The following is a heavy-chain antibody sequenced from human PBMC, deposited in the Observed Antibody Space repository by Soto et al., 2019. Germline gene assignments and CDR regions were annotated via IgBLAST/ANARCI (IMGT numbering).Heavy chain of an antibody. D-gene: IGHD2-2*01. Sequence: EVQLVESGGALVKPGGSLRLSCEVSGFSFRSYNMNWVRQAPGQGLEWVSAISPSSGYTYYADSMKGRFTVSRDNAKNSLYLQMNSLRAEDTAVYYCAREGISCSSMSCDLDYWGQGTLVTVSS. CDR3: AREGISCSSMSCDLDY. CDR1: GFSFRSYN. V-gene: IGHV3-21*01. J-gene: IGHJ4*02. CDR2: ISPSSGYT.